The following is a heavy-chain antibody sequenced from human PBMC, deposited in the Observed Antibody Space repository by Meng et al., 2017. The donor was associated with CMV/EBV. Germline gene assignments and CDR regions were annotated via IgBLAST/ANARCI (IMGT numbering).Heavy chain of an antibody. CDR2: ISYDGSNK. Sequence: GESLKISRAASGFTFSSYAMHWVRQAPGKGLEWVAVISYDGSNKYYADSVKGRFTISRDNSKNTLYLQMNSLRAEDTAVYYCARIGGYCSSTSCVGMDVWGQGTTVTVSS. V-gene: IGHV3-30-3*01. CDR3: ARIGGYCSSTSCVGMDV. CDR1: GFTFSSYA. D-gene: IGHD2-2*01. J-gene: IGHJ6*02.